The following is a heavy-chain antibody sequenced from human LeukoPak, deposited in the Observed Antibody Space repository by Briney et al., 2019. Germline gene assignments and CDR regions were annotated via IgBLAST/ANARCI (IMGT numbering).Heavy chain of an antibody. Sequence: GGSLRLYCAASGFTFSSYSMNWVRQAPGKGLEWVSSISSSSSYIYYADSVKGRFTISRDNAKNSLYLQMNSLRAEDTAVYYCARAGTTVTTKKIDYWGQGTLVTVSS. J-gene: IGHJ4*02. D-gene: IGHD4-17*01. CDR1: GFTFSSYS. CDR3: ARAGTTVTTKKIDY. CDR2: ISSSSSYI. V-gene: IGHV3-21*01.